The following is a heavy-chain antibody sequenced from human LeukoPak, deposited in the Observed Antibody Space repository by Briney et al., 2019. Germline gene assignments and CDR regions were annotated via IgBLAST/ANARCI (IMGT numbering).Heavy chain of an antibody. CDR2: ISGISNNI. V-gene: IGHV3-11*04. CDR1: GFIFSDFY. CDR3: ARDLSNGGFSD. D-gene: IGHD3-10*01. J-gene: IGHJ4*02. Sequence: GGSLRLSCAPSGFIFSDFYMSWIRQAPGKGLEWVSYISGISNNIQYADSVKGRFTVSRDNAKKSLYLQMNSLRAEDTAVYFCARDLSNGGFSDWDQGTLVTVSS.